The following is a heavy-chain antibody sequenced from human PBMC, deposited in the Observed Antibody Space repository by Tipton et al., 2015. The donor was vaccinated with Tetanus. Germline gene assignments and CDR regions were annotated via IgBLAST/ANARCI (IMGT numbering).Heavy chain of an antibody. CDR1: GVIFSSYG. Sequence: CAASGVIFSSYGIHWVRQAPGKGLEWLAVSWYDGTDKYYADSVKGRFTIPRDNSKNSLYLQMNSLRAEDTALYYCAREADCSGGSCFSGDFDTWGQGTQVTVSS. D-gene: IGHD2-15*01. CDR3: AREADCSGGSCFSGDFDT. J-gene: IGHJ4*02. CDR2: SWYDGTDK. V-gene: IGHV3-33*01.